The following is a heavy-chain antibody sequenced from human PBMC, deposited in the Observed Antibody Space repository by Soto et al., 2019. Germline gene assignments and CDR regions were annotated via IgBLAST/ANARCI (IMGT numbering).Heavy chain of an antibody. CDR1: GGTFSSYA. CDR3: AGGHYDILTGAFDI. V-gene: IGHV1-69*06. D-gene: IGHD3-9*01. J-gene: IGHJ3*02. CDR2: IIPIFGTA. Sequence: PVKVSCKASGGTFSSYAISWVRQAPGQGLEWMGGIIPIFGTANYAQKFQGRVTITADKSTSTAYMELSSLRSEDTAVYYCAGGHYDILTGAFDIWGQGTMVTVSS.